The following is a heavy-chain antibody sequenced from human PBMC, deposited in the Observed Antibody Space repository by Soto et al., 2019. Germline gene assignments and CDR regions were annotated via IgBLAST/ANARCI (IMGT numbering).Heavy chain of an antibody. J-gene: IGHJ4*02. CDR2: IIPIFGTA. D-gene: IGHD5-18*01. CDR1: GGTFSSYA. CDR3: ARDLRGYSYGHPFDY. V-gene: IGHV1-69*13. Sequence: GASVKVSCKASGGTFSSYAISWVRQAPGQGLEWMGGIIPIFGTANYAQKFQGRVTITADESTSTAYMELSSLRSEDTAVYYCARDLRGYSYGHPFDYWGQGTLVTVAS.